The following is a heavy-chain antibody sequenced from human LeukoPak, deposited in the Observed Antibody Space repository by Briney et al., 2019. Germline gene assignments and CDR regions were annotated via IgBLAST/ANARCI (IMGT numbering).Heavy chain of an antibody. Sequence: PSETLSLTCTVSGGSISSSSYYWGWIRQPPGKGLEWIGSIYYSGSTYYNPSLKSRVTISVDTSKNQFSLKLSSVTAADTAVYYCARRKQLVFFDYWGQGTLVTVSS. CDR2: IYYSGST. J-gene: IGHJ4*02. V-gene: IGHV4-39*07. D-gene: IGHD6-13*01. CDR3: ARRKQLVFFDY. CDR1: GGSISSSSYY.